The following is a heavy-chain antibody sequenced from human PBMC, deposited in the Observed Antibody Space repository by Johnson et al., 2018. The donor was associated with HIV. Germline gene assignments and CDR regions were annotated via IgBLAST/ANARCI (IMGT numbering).Heavy chain of an antibody. CDR1: GFTFSSYW. J-gene: IGHJ3*02. CDR2: IKQDGSEK. CDR3: ARDTASSSTLDAFDI. V-gene: IGHV3-7*01. D-gene: IGHD2-2*01. Sequence: VQLVESGGGLVQPGGSLRLSCAASGFTFSSYWMSWVRQAPGKGLEWVANIKQDGSEKYYVNSVKGRFTISRDNAKNPLYLQMNSLRAEDTAVYYCARDTASSSTLDAFDIWGQGTMVTVSS.